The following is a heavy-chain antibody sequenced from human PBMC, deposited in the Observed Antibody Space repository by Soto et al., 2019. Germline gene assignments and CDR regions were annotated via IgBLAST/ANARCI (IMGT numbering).Heavy chain of an antibody. Sequence: QVQLQESGPGLVKPSETLSLTCTVSGGAISSYYWTWIRQPAGKGLEWIGRIYSSGSTKYNPSLQSRVTMSLDTSKNQFSLRLTSVTAADTALYYCARGQRFSDWFDPWGQGTLVTVSS. CDR2: IYSSGST. J-gene: IGHJ5*02. D-gene: IGHD3-3*01. CDR1: GGAISSYY. V-gene: IGHV4-4*07. CDR3: ARGQRFSDWFDP.